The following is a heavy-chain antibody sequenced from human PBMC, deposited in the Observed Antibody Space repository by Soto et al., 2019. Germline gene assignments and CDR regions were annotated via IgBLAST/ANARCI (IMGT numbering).Heavy chain of an antibody. V-gene: IGHV3-48*02. CDR2: ISSSSSTI. D-gene: IGHD3-22*01. J-gene: IGHJ4*02. Sequence: GGSLRLSCAASGFTFSSYSMNWVRQAPGKGLEWVSYISSSSSTIYYADSVKGRFTISRDNAKNSLYLQMNSLRDEDTAVYYCAREKVYYYDSSGYSYYFDYWGQGTLVTVSS. CDR3: AREKVYYYDSSGYSYYFDY. CDR1: GFTFSSYS.